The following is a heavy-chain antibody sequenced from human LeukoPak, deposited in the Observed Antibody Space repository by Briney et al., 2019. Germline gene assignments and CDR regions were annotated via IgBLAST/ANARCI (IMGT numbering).Heavy chain of an antibody. D-gene: IGHD3-9*01. V-gene: IGHV4-59*01. CDR3: AGRYFDWLLAQSNYYYYGMDV. CDR1: GGSISSYY. CDR2: IYYSGST. J-gene: IGHJ6*02. Sequence: SETLSLTCTVPGGSISSYYWSWIRQPPGKGLEWIGYIYYSGSTNYNPSLKSRVTISVDTSKNQFSLKLSSVTAADTAVYYCAGRYFDWLLAQSNYYYYGMDVWGQGTTVTVSS.